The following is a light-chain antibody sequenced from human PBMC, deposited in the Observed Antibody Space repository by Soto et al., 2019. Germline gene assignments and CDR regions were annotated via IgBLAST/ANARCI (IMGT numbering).Light chain of an antibody. CDR1: NSNIGAGYD. V-gene: IGLV1-40*01. CDR3: QSQDGSMSLSV. CDR2: GNN. Sequence: QSVLTQPPSVAGAPGQRVTISCTGSNSNIGAGYDVHWYQQLPRIVPKLLIYGNNIRPSGVPDRFSGSKFATSAYLTISGLQAEDEAEYYCQSQDGSMSLSVFGGGTKVTVL. J-gene: IGLJ3*02.